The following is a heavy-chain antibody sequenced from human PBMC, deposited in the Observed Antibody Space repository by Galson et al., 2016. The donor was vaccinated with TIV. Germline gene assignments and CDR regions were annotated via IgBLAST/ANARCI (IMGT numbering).Heavy chain of an antibody. Sequence: SVKVSCKVSGGTFSSYAISWVRQAPGQGLEWMGGINSNFRIANYAQKFQARVTITADESTGTAYMELSSLRSEDTAVYYCGIAAGGVTNYYYYMDVWGKGTTVTVSS. CDR3: GIAAGGVTNYYYYMDV. V-gene: IGHV1-69*13. D-gene: IGHD6-13*01. J-gene: IGHJ6*03. CDR1: GGTFSSYA. CDR2: INSNFRIA.